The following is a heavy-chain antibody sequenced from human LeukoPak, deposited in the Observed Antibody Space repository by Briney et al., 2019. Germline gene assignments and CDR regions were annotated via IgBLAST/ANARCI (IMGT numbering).Heavy chain of an antibody. CDR3: ARGIAAAGTGSYFDY. CDR2: MNPNSGNT. J-gene: IGHJ4*02. D-gene: IGHD6-13*01. V-gene: IGHV1-8*01. Sequence: ASVKVSCKASGYTFTSYDINWVRQATGQGLAWMGWMNPNSGNTGYAQKFQGRVTMTSNTSISTAYMELSSLRSEDTAVYYCARGIAAAGTGSYFDYWGQGTLVTVSS. CDR1: GYTFTSYD.